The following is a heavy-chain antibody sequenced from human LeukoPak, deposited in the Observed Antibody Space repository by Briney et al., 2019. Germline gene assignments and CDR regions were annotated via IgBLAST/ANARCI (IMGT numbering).Heavy chain of an antibody. V-gene: IGHV1-69*02. D-gene: IGHD2-21*01. J-gene: IGHJ3*02. CDR1: GGTFSSYT. Sequence: GASVKVSCKASGGTFSSYTMSWVRPAPGQGLEWMGRIIPILGMANYAQKFQGRVTITADKSTSTAYMELSSLRSEDTAVYYCARGSPAYCGGDCFWDAFDIWGQGTMVTVSS. CDR3: ARGSPAYCGGDCFWDAFDI. CDR2: IIPILGMA.